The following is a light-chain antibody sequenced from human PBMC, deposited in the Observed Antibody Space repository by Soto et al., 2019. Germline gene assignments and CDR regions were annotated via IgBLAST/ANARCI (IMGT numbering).Light chain of an antibody. CDR3: QQYNNWPLT. CDR2: GAS. J-gene: IGKJ2*01. CDR1: QSVSNK. V-gene: IGKV3-15*01. Sequence: EIVVTQSPDTLSASLGERATLSCRASQSVSNKLAWYQQKPGQAPRLLIYGASTRATAFPARFSGSGSGTEFTLTISSLQSEDFAVYYCQQYNNWPLTFGQGTKLEIK.